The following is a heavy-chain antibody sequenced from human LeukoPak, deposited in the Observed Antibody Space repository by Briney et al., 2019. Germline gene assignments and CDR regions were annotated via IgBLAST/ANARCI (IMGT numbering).Heavy chain of an antibody. J-gene: IGHJ4*02. Sequence: SETLSLTCPVSGGSISSYYWSWIRQPAGEGLGWIGRIYTSGSTNYNPSLKSRVTMSIDTSKKQFSLMLSFVTAADTAVYYCARDRAAVAGVFDYWGQGTQVTVSS. V-gene: IGHV4-4*07. CDR1: GGSISSYY. D-gene: IGHD6-19*01. CDR2: IYTSGST. CDR3: ARDRAAVAGVFDY.